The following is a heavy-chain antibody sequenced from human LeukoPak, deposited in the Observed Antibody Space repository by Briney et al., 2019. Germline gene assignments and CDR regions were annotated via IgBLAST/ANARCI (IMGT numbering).Heavy chain of an antibody. D-gene: IGHD6-13*01. CDR1: GGSISSGSYY. CDR3: AREGIEGIAAAGRGWFDP. Sequence: SETLSLTCTVSGGSISSGSYYWSWIRQPAGKGLEWIGRIYTSGSTNYNPSFKSRVTISVDTSKNQFSLKLSSVTAADTAVYYCAREGIEGIAAAGRGWFDPWGQGTLVTVSS. J-gene: IGHJ5*02. V-gene: IGHV4-61*02. CDR2: IYTSGST.